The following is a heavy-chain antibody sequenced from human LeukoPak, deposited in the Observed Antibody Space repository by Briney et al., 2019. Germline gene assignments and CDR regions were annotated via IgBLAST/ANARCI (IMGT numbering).Heavy chain of an antibody. D-gene: IGHD3/OR15-3a*01. V-gene: IGHV1-69*11. Sequence: SVKVSCKASGGTFSNDAVSWVRQAPGEGLKWMGRVIPFLGTTNYAHNFQGRVTITADQDTQTAYMELRSLRSEDTAVYFCARGPSADLRTGFFFGYFDDWGQGTLITVSS. CDR1: GGTFSNDA. CDR2: VIPFLGTT. CDR3: ARGPSADLRTGFFFGYFDD. J-gene: IGHJ4*02.